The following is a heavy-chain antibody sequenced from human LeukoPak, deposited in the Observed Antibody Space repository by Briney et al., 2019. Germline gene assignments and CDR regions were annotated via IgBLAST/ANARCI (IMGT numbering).Heavy chain of an antibody. J-gene: IGHJ4*02. D-gene: IGHD1-7*01. V-gene: IGHV4-61*02. CDR2: IYTSGST. Sequence: SETLSLTCTVSGGSISSGSYYWSWIRQPAGRGLEWIGRIYTSGSTNYNPSLKSRVTISVDTSKNQFSLKLSSVTAADTAVYYCAREELELLYNYWGQGTLVTVSS. CDR1: GGSISSGSYY. CDR3: AREELELLYNY.